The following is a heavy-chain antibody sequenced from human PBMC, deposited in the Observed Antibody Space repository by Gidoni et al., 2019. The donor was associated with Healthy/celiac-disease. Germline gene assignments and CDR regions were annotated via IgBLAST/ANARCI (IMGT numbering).Heavy chain of an antibody. CDR3: ARATGNDVGGYDY. CDR1: GFTFSSYD. CDR2: IGTAGDT. V-gene: IGHV3-13*01. J-gene: IGHJ4*02. Sequence: EVQLVESGGGLVQPGGSLKLSCAASGFTFSSYDMHWVRQATGKGLEGVSAIGTAGDTYYPGSVKGRFTISRENAKNSVYLQMNSLRAGDTAVYYCARATGNDVGGYDYWGQGTLVTVSS. D-gene: IGHD1-1*01.